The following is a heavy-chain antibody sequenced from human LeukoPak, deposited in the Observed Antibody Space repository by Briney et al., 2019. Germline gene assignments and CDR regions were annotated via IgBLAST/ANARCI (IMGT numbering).Heavy chain of an antibody. CDR1: GFTFSSYA. J-gene: IGHJ4*02. Sequence: GGSLRLSCAASGFTFSSYAMPWVRQAPGKGLEWVAVISYDGSNKYYADSVKGRFTISRDNSKNTLYLQMNSLRAEDTAVYYCARATKGWELHYWGQGTLVTVSS. CDR3: ARATKGWELHY. CDR2: ISYDGSNK. D-gene: IGHD1-26*01. V-gene: IGHV3-30-3*01.